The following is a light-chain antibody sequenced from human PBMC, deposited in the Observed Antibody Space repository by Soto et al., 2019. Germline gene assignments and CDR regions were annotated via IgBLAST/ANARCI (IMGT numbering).Light chain of an antibody. Sequence: QSVLTQPPSVSAAPGQKVTISCAGSSSNIGHNYVSWYQQLPGTAPKLLIYDSNNRPSGIPDRFSGSKSGTSATLGITGLQAGDEADYYCGTWDTTLGAEVFGGGTKLTVL. CDR2: DSN. V-gene: IGLV1-51*01. CDR3: GTWDTTLGAEV. CDR1: SSNIGHNY. J-gene: IGLJ2*01.